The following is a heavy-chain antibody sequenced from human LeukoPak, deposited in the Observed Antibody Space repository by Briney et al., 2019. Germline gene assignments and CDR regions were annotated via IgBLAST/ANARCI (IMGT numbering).Heavy chain of an antibody. CDR2: IYYSGST. D-gene: IGHD3-9*01. CDR1: GGSISSYY. CDR3: ARSDYDILTGYFDY. Sequence: SETLSLTCTVSGGSISSYYWSWIRQPPGKGLEWIGYIYYSGSTNYNPSLKSRVTISVDTSKNQFALKLSSVTAADTAVYYCARSDYDILTGYFDYWGQGTLVTVSS. J-gene: IGHJ4*02. V-gene: IGHV4-59*01.